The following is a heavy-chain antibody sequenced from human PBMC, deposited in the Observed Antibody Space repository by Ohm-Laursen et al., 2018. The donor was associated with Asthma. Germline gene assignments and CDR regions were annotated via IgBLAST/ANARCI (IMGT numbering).Heavy chain of an antibody. D-gene: IGHD4-17*01. V-gene: IGHV2-5*02. CDR3: AHRGFDYGDAVDAFDI. Sequence: TQTLTLTSTFSGFSLSTSGVGVGWIRQPPGKALEWLALIYWDDDKRYSPSLKSRLTITKDTSKNQVVLTMTNMDPVDTATYYCAHRGFDYGDAVDAFDIWGQGTMVTVSS. CDR1: GFSLSTSGVG. CDR2: IYWDDDK. J-gene: IGHJ3*02.